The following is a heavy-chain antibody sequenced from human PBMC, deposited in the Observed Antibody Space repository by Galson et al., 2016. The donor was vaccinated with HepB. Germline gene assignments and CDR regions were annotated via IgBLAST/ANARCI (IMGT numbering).Heavy chain of an antibody. D-gene: IGHD2-2*01. CDR3: ARVCRRGSTSCYLYYYGMDV. CDR1: GFTFSSYS. J-gene: IGHJ6*02. CDR2: ISSSSTI. Sequence: SLRLSCAASGFTFSSYSMNWVRQAPGKGLEWVSYISSSSTIHYADSVKGRFTISRDNAKNSLSLQMNSLRDEDTAVYYCARVCRRGSTSCYLYYYGMDVRGQGTTVTVSS. V-gene: IGHV3-48*02.